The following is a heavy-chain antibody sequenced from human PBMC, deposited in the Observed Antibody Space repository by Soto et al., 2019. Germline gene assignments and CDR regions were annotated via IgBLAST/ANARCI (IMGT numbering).Heavy chain of an antibody. CDR1: GFTFDDYG. D-gene: IGHD3-3*01. J-gene: IGHJ5*02. CDR3: ARGPSGYYDFWSGYLNWFDP. Sequence: PGGSLRLSCAASGFTFDDYGMSWVRQAPGKGLEWVSGINWNGGSTGYADSVKGRFTISRDNAKNSLYLQMNSLRAEDTALYYWARGPSGYYDFWSGYLNWFDPWGQGTLVTVSS. CDR2: INWNGGST. V-gene: IGHV3-20*04.